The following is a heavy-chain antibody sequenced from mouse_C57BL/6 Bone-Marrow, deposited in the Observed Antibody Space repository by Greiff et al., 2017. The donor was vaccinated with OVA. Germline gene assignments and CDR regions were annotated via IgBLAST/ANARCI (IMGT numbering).Heavy chain of an antibody. Sequence: EVQLQQSGTVLARPGASVKMSCKTSGYTFTSYWMHWVKQRPGQGLEWIGAIYPGNSDTSYNQKFKGKAKLTAVTSASTAYMELSSLTNEDSAVYYCTSYDGLGYAMDYWGQGTSVTVSS. CDR2: IYPGNSDT. CDR3: TSYDGLGYAMDY. CDR1: GYTFTSYW. J-gene: IGHJ4*01. V-gene: IGHV1-5*01. D-gene: IGHD2-12*01.